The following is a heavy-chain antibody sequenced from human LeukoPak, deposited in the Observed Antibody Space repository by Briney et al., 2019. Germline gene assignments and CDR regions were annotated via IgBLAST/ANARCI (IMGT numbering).Heavy chain of an antibody. CDR1: GGSISSYY. CDR3: ARDRAGVFGVVIIDY. J-gene: IGHJ4*02. Sequence: PSETLSLTCTVSGGSISSYYWSWIRQPAGKGLEWIGRIYTSGSNNYNPSLKSRVTMSVETSKNQFSLKLSSVTAADTAVYYCARDRAGVFGVVIIDYWGQGTLVTVSS. V-gene: IGHV4-4*07. CDR2: IYTSGSN. D-gene: IGHD3-3*01.